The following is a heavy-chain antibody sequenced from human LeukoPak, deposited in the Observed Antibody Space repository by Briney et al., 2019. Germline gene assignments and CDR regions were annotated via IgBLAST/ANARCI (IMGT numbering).Heavy chain of an antibody. CDR1: GFTFSSYE. V-gene: IGHV3-48*03. Sequence: PGGSLRLSCAASGFTFSSYEMNWVRQAPGKGLEWVSYISSGGSIINYADSVKGRFTISRDNAKHSLYLQMNSLRAEDTAVYYCARDRMAEVCAFGIWGQGTMVTVSS. J-gene: IGHJ3*02. CDR3: ARDRMAEVCAFGI. CDR2: ISSGGSII. D-gene: IGHD5-24*01.